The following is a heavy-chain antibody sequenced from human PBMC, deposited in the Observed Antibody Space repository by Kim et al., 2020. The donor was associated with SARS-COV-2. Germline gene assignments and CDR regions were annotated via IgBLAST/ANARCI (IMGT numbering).Heavy chain of an antibody. V-gene: IGHV4-39*02. D-gene: IGHD3-22*01. Sequence: DYDANLKSRVHISVDTAKNEFSRKLSSVTAADTAVYYCARECDSSGFDYWGQGTLVTVSS. CDR3: ARECDSSGFDY. J-gene: IGHJ4*02.